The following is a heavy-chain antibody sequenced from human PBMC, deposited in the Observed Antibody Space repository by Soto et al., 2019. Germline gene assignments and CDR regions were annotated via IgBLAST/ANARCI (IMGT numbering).Heavy chain of an antibody. V-gene: IGHV3-23*01. Sequence: EVQLLESGGGLVQPGGSLRLSCAASGFTFSSYAMSWVRQAPGKGLEWVSAISGSGGSTYYAYSVKGRFTISRDNSKNALYLQMNSLRAEDTAVYYCAKDRSYYYDSSGQSDYWGQGTLVTVSS. D-gene: IGHD3-22*01. CDR2: ISGSGGST. CDR1: GFTFSSYA. J-gene: IGHJ4*02. CDR3: AKDRSYYYDSSGQSDY.